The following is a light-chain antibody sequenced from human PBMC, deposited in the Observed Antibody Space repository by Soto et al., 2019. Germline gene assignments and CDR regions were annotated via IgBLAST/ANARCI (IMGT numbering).Light chain of an antibody. J-gene: IGKJ1*01. CDR2: GAS. V-gene: IGKV3-15*01. CDR3: QQYNNTGT. Sequence: EIVMTQSPATLSVSPGERATLSCRASQSVSSNLAWYQQKPGQAPRLLIYGASTRATGIPARFSGSGSGTEFTLTIRSLKSEDFAVYYCQQYNNTGTFGQGTKVDIK. CDR1: QSVSSN.